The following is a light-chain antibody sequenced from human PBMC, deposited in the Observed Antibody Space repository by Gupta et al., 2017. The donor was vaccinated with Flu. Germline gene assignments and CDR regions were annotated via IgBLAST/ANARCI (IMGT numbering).Light chain of an antibody. Sequence: QLVLPQSPSASASLGASVKLTCTLSSGHSSYAIAWHQQQPEKGPRYLMKLNSDGSHSKGDGIPDRFSGSSSGAERYLTISSLQAEDEDDYYCQTWGTGIRVFGGGTKLTVL. CDR1: SGHSSYA. V-gene: IGLV4-69*01. J-gene: IGLJ3*02. CDR2: LNSDGSH. CDR3: QTWGTGIRV.